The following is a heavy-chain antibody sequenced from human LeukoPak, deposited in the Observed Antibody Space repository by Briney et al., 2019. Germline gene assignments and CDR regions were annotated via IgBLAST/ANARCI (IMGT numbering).Heavy chain of an antibody. V-gene: IGHV3-21*01. J-gene: IGHJ4*02. CDR3: AREGGGYNNYADY. D-gene: IGHD5-24*01. CDR1: GFTFSSYS. CDR2: ISSSSSYI. Sequence: GGSLRLSCAAFGFTFSSYSMNWVRQAPGKGLEWVSSISSSSSYIYYADSVKGRFTISRDNAKNSLYLQMNSLRAEDTAVYYCAREGGGYNNYADYWGQGTLVTVSS.